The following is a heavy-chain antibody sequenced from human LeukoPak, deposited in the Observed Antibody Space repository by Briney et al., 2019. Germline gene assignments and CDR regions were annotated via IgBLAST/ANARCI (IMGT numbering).Heavy chain of an antibody. CDR3: ARFRTVAGNPLDY. V-gene: IGHV3-7*03. D-gene: IGHD6-19*01. J-gene: IGHJ4*02. CDR1: GSTLSNYW. CDR2: INPDESEK. Sequence: GGSLRLSCAASGSTLSNYWMSWVRQAPGRGLEWVANINPDESEKYYEDSVKGRFTISRDNADNSLYLHMNTLRAEDTAVYYCARFRTVAGNPLDYWGQGTLVTVSS.